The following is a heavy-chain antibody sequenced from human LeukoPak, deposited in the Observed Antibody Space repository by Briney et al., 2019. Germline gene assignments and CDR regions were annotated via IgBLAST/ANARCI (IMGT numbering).Heavy chain of an antibody. V-gene: IGHV3-7*05. CDR1: GFLFSNSW. CDR2: INQDGSAK. Sequence: GGSLRLSCADSGFLFSNSWMAWVRQAPGRGLEWLANINQDGSAKTCVDSVKGRFTISRDNSKNTLYLQMNSLRAEDTDVYYCTRDPFDYWGQGTLVTVSS. J-gene: IGHJ4*02. CDR3: TRDPFDY.